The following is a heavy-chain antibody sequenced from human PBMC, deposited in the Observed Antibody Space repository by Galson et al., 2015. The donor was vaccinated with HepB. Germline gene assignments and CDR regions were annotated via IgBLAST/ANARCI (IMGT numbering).Heavy chain of an antibody. V-gene: IGHV3-23*01. J-gene: IGHJ5*02. CDR1: GFTFSDYT. CDR3: ARDCVIQYDFWSGHATGPNWFDP. Sequence: SLRLSCAASGFTFSDYTMSWVRQAPGKGLEWVSAIRGSGGSTYYADSVKGRFTISRDNAKNSLYLQMNSLRAEDTAVYYCARDCVIQYDFWSGHATGPNWFDPWGQGTLVTVSS. CDR2: IRGSGGST. D-gene: IGHD3-3*01.